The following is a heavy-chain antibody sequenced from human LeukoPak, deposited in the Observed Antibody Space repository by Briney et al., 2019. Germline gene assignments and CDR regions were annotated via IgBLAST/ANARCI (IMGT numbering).Heavy chain of an antibody. Sequence: SETLSLTCTVSGGSFSRSGYYWGWIRQTPGKGLEWIGSIYYSGSTYYKSSLKSRVTISLDTTKNQFSLKLSSVTAADTAVYYCARARHGYIYGYRPNELGHFFDYWGQGTLVTVSS. CDR1: GGSFSRSGYY. CDR3: ARARHGYIYGYRPNELGHFFDY. D-gene: IGHD5-18*01. V-gene: IGHV4-39*07. J-gene: IGHJ4*02. CDR2: IYYSGST.